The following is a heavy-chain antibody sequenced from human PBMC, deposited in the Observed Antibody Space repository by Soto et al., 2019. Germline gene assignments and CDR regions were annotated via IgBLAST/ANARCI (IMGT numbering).Heavy chain of an antibody. J-gene: IGHJ3*02. Sequence: QVQLQESGPGLVKPSQTLSLTCTVSGGSISSGGYYWSWIRQHPGKGLEWIGYIYYSGSTYYNPSLKSRVTISVDTSKNQFSLKLSSVTAADTAVYYCARVGCSGGSCLLHDAFDIWGQGTMVTVSS. CDR3: ARVGCSGGSCLLHDAFDI. D-gene: IGHD2-15*01. CDR2: IYYSGST. CDR1: GGSISSGGYY. V-gene: IGHV4-31*03.